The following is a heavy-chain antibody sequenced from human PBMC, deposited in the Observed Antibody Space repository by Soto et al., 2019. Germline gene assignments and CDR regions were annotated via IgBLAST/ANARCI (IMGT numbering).Heavy chain of an antibody. CDR3: ARDWSAAGKADYSYTDV. V-gene: IGHV3-7*01. CDR2: IKQDGSEK. CDR1: GFTFSSYW. D-gene: IGHD6-19*01. J-gene: IGHJ6*03. Sequence: EVQLVESGGGLVQPGGSLRLSCAASGFTFSSYWMSWVRQAPGKGLEWVAIIKQDGSEKYYVDSVKGRFTISRDNAKNSLYLEMNRLTAEDTAVYYGARDWSAAGKADYSYTDVWGKGTTVTVSS.